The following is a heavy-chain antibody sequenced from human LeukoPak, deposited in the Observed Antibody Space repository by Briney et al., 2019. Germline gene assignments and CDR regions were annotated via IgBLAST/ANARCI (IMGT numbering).Heavy chain of an antibody. D-gene: IGHD3-22*01. J-gene: IGHJ1*01. Sequence: GRSLRLSCAASGFTFSSYGMHWVRQAPGKGLEWVAVIWYDGSNKYYADSVKGRFTISRDNSKNTLYLQMDSLRADDTAVYYCARDSNPYDSSGYYCSPGQHWGQGTLVTVSS. CDR2: IWYDGSNK. V-gene: IGHV3-33*01. CDR1: GFTFSSYG. CDR3: ARDSNPYDSSGYYCSPGQH.